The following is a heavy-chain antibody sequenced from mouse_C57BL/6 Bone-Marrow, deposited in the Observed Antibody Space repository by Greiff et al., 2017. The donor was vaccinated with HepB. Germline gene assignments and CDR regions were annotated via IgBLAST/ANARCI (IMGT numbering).Heavy chain of an antibody. CDR1: GYTFTSYW. Sequence: QVQLKQPGAELVKPGASVKLSCKASGYTFTSYWMHWVQQRPGQGLEWIGLIHPNSGSTNYNEKVKSKATLTVDKSSSTAYMHLSSLTSEDTAVYYCASPPIYYSGSSYHFDYWGQGTTLTVSS. J-gene: IGHJ2*01. CDR3: ASPPIYYSGSSYHFDY. D-gene: IGHD1-1*01. CDR2: IHPNSGST. V-gene: IGHV1-64*01.